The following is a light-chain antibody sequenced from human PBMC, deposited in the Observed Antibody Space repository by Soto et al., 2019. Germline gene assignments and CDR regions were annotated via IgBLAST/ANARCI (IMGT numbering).Light chain of an antibody. J-gene: IGLJ1*01. CDR3: GSWDSSLSASV. Sequence: TQPPSVSAAPGQKVTIACSGSISNIGANSVSWYQQLPGTAPKLLIYDDNKRPSGIPDRFSGSKSGTSATLGITGFQTGDEADYYCGSWDSSLSASVFGTGTKVTVL. CDR1: ISNIGANS. V-gene: IGLV1-51*01. CDR2: DDN.